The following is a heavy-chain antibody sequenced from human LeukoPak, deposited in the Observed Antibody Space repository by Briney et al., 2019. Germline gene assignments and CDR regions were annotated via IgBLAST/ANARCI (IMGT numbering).Heavy chain of an antibody. CDR3: ARAGWELLSASFDP. D-gene: IGHD1-26*01. V-gene: IGHV4-39*07. CDR1: GGSISRSSYY. CDR2: TYYGGSI. J-gene: IGHJ5*02. Sequence: SETLSLTCAVSGGSISRSSYYWAWIRQPPGKGLEWVGTTYYGGSIYGDPSLKGRITISLDTSKNQFSLKLNSVTAADTAVYYCARAGWELLSASFDPWGQGTLVIVSS.